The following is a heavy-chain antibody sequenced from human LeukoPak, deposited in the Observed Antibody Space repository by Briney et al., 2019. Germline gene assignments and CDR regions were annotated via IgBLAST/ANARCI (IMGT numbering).Heavy chain of an antibody. CDR1: GFTFSGSA. CDR2: IRSKANSYAT. Sequence: PGGSLRLSCAASGFTFSGSAMHWVRQASGKGLEWVGRIRSKANSYATAYAASVKGRFTISRDDSKNTAYLQMNSLRTEDTAVYYCTRPSIAADYWGQGTLVTVSS. CDR3: TRPSIAADY. D-gene: IGHD6-13*01. V-gene: IGHV3-73*01. J-gene: IGHJ4*02.